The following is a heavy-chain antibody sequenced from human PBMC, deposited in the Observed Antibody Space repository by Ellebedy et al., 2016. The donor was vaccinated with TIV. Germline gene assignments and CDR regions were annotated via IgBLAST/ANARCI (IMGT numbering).Heavy chain of an antibody. D-gene: IGHD3-10*01. V-gene: IGHV1-24*01. CDR2: FDPEDGET. CDR3: ATAYGSGSPYPGVQYYFDY. Sequence: AASVKVSCKVSGYTLTELSMHWVRQAPGKGLEWMGGFDPEDGETIYAQKFQGRVTMTEDTSTDTAYMELSSLRSEDTAVYYCATAYGSGSPYPGVQYYFDYWGQGTLVTVSS. J-gene: IGHJ4*02. CDR1: GYTLTELS.